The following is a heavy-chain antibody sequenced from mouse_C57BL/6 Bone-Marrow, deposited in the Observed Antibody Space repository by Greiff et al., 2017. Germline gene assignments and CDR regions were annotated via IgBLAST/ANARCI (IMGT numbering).Heavy chain of an antibody. CDR3: ARGGIITPWFAY. D-gene: IGHD1-1*01. J-gene: IGHJ3*01. CDR1: GYTFTSYW. V-gene: IGHV1-59*01. Sequence: QVQLQQPGAVLVRPGTSVKLSCKASGYTFTSYWMHWVKQRPGQGLEWIGVIDPSDSYTNYNQKFKGKATLTVDTSSSTAYMQLSSLTSEDSAVYYCARGGIITPWFAYWGQGTLVTVSA. CDR2: IDPSDSYT.